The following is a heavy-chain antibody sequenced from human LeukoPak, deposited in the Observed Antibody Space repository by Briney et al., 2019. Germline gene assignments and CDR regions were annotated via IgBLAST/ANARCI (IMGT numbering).Heavy chain of an antibody. CDR3: ARVGVVESSGYHDYYFDF. CDR2: IYSSGST. V-gene: IGHV4-4*07. CDR1: GGTMTNYY. D-gene: IGHD3-22*01. Sequence: SETPSLTCTVSGGTMTNYYWSWIRQPAGKELEWIGRIYSSGSTNYNPSLKSRVTMSVDTSKNQFSLNLTSVTVADMAVYFCARVGVVESSGYHDYYFDFWGQGSLVTVSS. J-gene: IGHJ4*02.